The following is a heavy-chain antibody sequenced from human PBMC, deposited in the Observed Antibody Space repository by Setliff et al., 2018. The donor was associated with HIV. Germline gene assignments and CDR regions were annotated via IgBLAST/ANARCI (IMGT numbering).Heavy chain of an antibody. V-gene: IGHV3-23*01. CDR3: VRDSYSFYDGTYSYFPLDS. CDR1: GFNYNNFA. CDR2: IGNTGTSS. Sequence: PGGSLRLSCEVSGFNYNNFAMNWVRQAPGKGLEWVSSIGNTGTSSYYADSVKGRFTISRDTSKNSLFSEMTSLRGEDTAIYYCVRDSYSFYDGTYSYFPLDSWGQGSLVTVSS. J-gene: IGHJ4*02. D-gene: IGHD3-22*01.